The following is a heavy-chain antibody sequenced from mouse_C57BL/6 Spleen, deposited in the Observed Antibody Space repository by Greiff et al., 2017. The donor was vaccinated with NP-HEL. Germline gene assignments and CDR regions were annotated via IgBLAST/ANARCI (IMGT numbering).Heavy chain of an antibody. Sequence: VQLKQSGPGLVKPSPSLSLTCSVTGYSFTSCYFWNWIRQPPGNKLEWRGFISYDGSNNYNPSLKNRISITRDTSKNRLFLKLNSVTTEDRATYYCARDSSGYGDDWGQGTTLTVSS. J-gene: IGHJ2*01. D-gene: IGHD3-2*02. V-gene: IGHV3-6*01. CDR1: GYSFTSCYF. CDR3: ARDSSGYGDD. CDR2: ISYDGSN.